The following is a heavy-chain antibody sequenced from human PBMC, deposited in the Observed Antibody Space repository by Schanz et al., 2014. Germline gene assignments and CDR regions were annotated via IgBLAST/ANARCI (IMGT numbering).Heavy chain of an antibody. Sequence: EAQLLESGGGLVQPGGSLRLSCAASGFNFKAYAMNWVRQAPGRGLEWVSGITRQGTTYYGDFVRGRFSISRDLSSNTLYLQMNSLRADDSAIYYCAKDHPSSGWPAFDVWGQGTQVTVSS. V-gene: IGHV3-23*01. CDR3: AKDHPSSGWPAFDV. CDR2: ITRQGTT. CDR1: GFNFKAYA. D-gene: IGHD6-19*01. J-gene: IGHJ4*02.